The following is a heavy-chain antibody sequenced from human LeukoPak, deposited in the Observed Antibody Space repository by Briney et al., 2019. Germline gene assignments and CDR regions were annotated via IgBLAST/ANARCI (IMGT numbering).Heavy chain of an antibody. V-gene: IGHV3-30*03. CDR2: IASNGGSE. J-gene: IGHJ6*02. CDR1: GFTFTTYG. CDR3: ARGATGSGSYYYYGMDV. D-gene: IGHD3-10*01. Sequence: GGSLRLSCAASGFTFTTYGLHWVRQAPGKGLEWVAAIASNGGSEYYADSVKGRFTISRDNSKNTLYLQMNSLRAEDTAVYYCARGATGSGSYYYYGMDVWGQGTTVTVSS.